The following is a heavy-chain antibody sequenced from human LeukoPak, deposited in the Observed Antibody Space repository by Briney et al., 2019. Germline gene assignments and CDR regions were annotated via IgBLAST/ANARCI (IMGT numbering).Heavy chain of an antibody. CDR1: GYTVTGYY. Sequence: GASVKVSCKASGYTVTGYYMHWLRQAPGQHLEWMGWINPNSGGTNYAQKYLGSMTMTRDTSISTAYMELRRLRSDDTAVYYCASATTYCGADCYRLDAFDIWGQGTMVTVSS. CDR2: INPNSGGT. D-gene: IGHD2-21*02. CDR3: ASATTYCGADCYRLDAFDI. V-gene: IGHV1-2*02. J-gene: IGHJ3*02.